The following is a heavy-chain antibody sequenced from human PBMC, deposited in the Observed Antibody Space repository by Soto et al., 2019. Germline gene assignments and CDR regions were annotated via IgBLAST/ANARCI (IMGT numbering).Heavy chain of an antibody. CDR3: ARRAIVASYYCDY. CDR2: LSAYNGNT. J-gene: IGHJ4*02. CDR1: GYTFTSYG. D-gene: IGHD5-12*01. V-gene: IGHV1-18*01. Sequence: QVQLVQSGAAVKKPGASVKVSCKASGYTFTSYGISWVRQAPGQGLEWMGWLSAYNGNTNYAQKLQGRVTMTTDTSTSTDYMELRSLRSDDTAVYYCARRAIVASYYCDYWGQGTLVTVSA.